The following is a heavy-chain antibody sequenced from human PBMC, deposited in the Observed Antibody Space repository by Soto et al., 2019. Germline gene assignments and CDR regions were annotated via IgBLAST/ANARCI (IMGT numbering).Heavy chain of an antibody. CDR2: INPSGGST. CDR3: ARSPYSSGYYYAIDY. V-gene: IGHV1-46*01. J-gene: IGHJ4*02. CDR1: GYTLIMYY. Sequence: ASVKVSCKASGYTLIMYYIHWMREAPGQGLEWMGLINPSGGSTTYAQKFQGRVTMTRDTSTSTVYMDLSSLRSEDTAVYYCARSPYSSGYYYAIDYWGQGTQVTASS. D-gene: IGHD3-22*01.